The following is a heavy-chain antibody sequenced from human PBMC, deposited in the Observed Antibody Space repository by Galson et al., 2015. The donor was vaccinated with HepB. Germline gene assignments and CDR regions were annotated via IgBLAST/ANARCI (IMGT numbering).Heavy chain of an antibody. CDR3: ARGPPVYYTSSSCKGLDY. V-gene: IGHV4-31*03. CDR1: GGSIRNDAYY. Sequence: TLSLPCTVSGGSIRNDAYYWSWIRQHPGKGLEWIGYIHHIGSTNYTPSLKSRVTMSVDTSKNQFSLKLSSVTAADTAVYFCARGPPVYYTSSSCKGLDYWGQGTLAIVSS. D-gene: IGHD3-3*01. CDR2: IHHIGST. J-gene: IGHJ4*02.